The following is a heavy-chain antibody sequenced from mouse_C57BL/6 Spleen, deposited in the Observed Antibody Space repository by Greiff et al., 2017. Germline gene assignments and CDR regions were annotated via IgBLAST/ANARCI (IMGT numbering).Heavy chain of an antibody. CDR2: ISSGSSTI. J-gene: IGHJ3*01. CDR1: GFTFSDYG. Sequence: EVQLVESGGGLVKPGGSLKLSCAASGFTFSDYGMHWVRQAPEKGLEWVAYISSGSSTIYYADTVKGRFTISRDNAKNTLFLQMTSLRSEDTAMYYCARAIYYDYDVGFAYWGQGTLVTVSA. CDR3: ARAIYYDYDVGFAY. V-gene: IGHV5-17*01. D-gene: IGHD2-4*01.